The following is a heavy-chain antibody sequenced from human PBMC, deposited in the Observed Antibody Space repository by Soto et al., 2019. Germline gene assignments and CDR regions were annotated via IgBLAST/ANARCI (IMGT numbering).Heavy chain of an antibody. CDR1: GGSISSSNW. D-gene: IGHD1-26*01. Sequence: QVQLQESGPGLVKPSGTLSLTCAVSGGSISSSNWWSWVRQPPGKGLEGIGEIYYSGSTTNYNPSLKIRVTISVDGSKNEFSLNLSSVTAADTAVYYCARGIVGATRAWGQGTLVTVSS. V-gene: IGHV4-4*02. J-gene: IGHJ5*02. CDR3: ARGIVGATRA. CDR2: IYYSGSTT.